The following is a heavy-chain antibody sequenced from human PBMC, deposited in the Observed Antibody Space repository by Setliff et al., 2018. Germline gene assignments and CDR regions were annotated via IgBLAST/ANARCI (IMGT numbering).Heavy chain of an antibody. Sequence: SETLSLTCTVSGGSISSDYWSWIRQPPGKALEWIGYFYHSASSNYNPSLKGRVTMSADTSKNQLYLSLTSVSVADTAMYYCARSHYYASGNSHYYYMDVWGKGTAVTVSS. D-gene: IGHD3-10*01. CDR2: FYHSASS. CDR1: GGSISSDY. CDR3: ARSHYYASGNSHYYYMDV. V-gene: IGHV4-59*08. J-gene: IGHJ6*03.